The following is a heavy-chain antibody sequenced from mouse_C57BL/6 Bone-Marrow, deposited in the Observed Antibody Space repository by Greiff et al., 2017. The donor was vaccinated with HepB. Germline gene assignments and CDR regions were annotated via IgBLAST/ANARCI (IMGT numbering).Heavy chain of an antibody. V-gene: IGHV1-42*01. D-gene: IGHD1-1*01. J-gene: IGHJ1*03. CDR2: INPSTGGT. CDR3: ASGITTVVGGYFDV. Sequence: VHVKQSGPELVKPGASVKISCKASGYSFTGYYMNWVKQSPEKSLEWIGEINPSTGGTTYNQKFKAKATLTVDKSSSTAYMQLKSLTSEDSAVYYCASGITTVVGGYFDVWGTGTTVTVSS. CDR1: GYSFTGYY.